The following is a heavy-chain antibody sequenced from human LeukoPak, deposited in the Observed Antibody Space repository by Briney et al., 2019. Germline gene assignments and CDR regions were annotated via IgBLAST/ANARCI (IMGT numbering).Heavy chain of an antibody. CDR3: AKERSRRIVVVPAATAVDY. Sequence: GGSLRLSCAASGFTFSSYGMHWVRQAPGKGLEWVAFIRYDGSNKYYADSVKGRFTISRDNSKNTLYLQMNSLRAEDTAVYYCAKERSRRIVVVPAATAVDYWGQGTLVTVSS. CDR2: IRYDGSNK. J-gene: IGHJ4*02. CDR1: GFTFSSYG. V-gene: IGHV3-30*02. D-gene: IGHD2-2*01.